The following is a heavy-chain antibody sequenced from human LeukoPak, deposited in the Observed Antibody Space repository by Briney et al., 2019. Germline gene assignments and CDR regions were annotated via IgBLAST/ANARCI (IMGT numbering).Heavy chain of an antibody. Sequence: SETLSLTCTVSGGSISSSSYYWGWIRQPPGKGLEWIGSIYYSGSTYYNPSLKSRVTISVDTSKNQFSLKLSSVTAADTAVYYCARNKGYYGSGSYHYYYYYMDVWGKGTTVTVSS. CDR2: IYYSGST. V-gene: IGHV4-39*01. D-gene: IGHD3-10*01. J-gene: IGHJ6*03. CDR1: GGSISSSSYY. CDR3: ARNKGYYGSGSYHYYYYYMDV.